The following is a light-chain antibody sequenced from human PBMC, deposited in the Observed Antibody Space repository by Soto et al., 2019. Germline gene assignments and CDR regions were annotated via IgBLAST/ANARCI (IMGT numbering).Light chain of an antibody. CDR2: DAS. J-gene: IGKJ5*01. V-gene: IGKV3-11*01. Sequence: EIVLAQSPATLSFSPGERATLSCRASQSVSSYLAWYQQKPGQAPRLLIYDASNRATGIPARFSGSGSGTDFTLTISSLEPEDFAVYYCQQRSNWPITFGQGTRLE. CDR3: QQRSNWPIT. CDR1: QSVSSY.